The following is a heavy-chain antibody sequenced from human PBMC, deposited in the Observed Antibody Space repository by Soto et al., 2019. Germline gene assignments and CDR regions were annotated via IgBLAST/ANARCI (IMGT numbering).Heavy chain of an antibody. Sequence: QVQLVESGGGVVQPGGSLRLSCEASGFPFGGYGMHWVRQSPGEGLEWVAVLANDGSYQYYADSMKGRFTISRDNSKHTLYLQMDSLRPGDTAVYYCARSLGGSSYCSPDYWGQGTLVTVSS. V-gene: IGHV3-30*03. J-gene: IGHJ4*02. CDR2: LANDGSYQ. CDR1: GFPFGGYG. D-gene: IGHD6-13*01. CDR3: ARSLGGSSYCSPDY.